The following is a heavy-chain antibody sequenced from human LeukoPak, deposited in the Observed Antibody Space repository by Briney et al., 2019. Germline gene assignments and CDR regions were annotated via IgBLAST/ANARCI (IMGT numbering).Heavy chain of an antibody. Sequence: ASVKVSCKASGDTFTNYGINWVRQAPGQRPEWMGWFSTYNGDTKYAQKLKGRLTLTAETLKTTAYMELRTLISDDTATYYCAIGRGVAGGGTDVYDVGAKGQRSSSPQ. D-gene: IGHD2-15*01. CDR2: FSTYNGDT. V-gene: IGHV1-18*01. J-gene: IGHJ3*01. CDR3: AIGRGVAGGGTDVYDV. CDR1: GDTFTNYG.